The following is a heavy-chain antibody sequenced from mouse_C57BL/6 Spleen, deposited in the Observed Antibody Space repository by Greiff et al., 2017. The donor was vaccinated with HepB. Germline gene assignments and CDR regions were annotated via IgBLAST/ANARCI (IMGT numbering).Heavy chain of an antibody. Sequence: EVNVVESGGGLVKPGGSLKLSCAASGFTFSSYTMSWVRQTPEKRLEWVATISGGGGNTYYPDSVKGRFTISRDNAKNTLYLQMSSLRSEDTALYYCARLSSGYYFDYWGQGTTLTVSS. D-gene: IGHD2-2*01. CDR1: GFTFSSYT. CDR3: ARLSSGYYFDY. CDR2: ISGGGGNT. J-gene: IGHJ2*01. V-gene: IGHV5-9*01.